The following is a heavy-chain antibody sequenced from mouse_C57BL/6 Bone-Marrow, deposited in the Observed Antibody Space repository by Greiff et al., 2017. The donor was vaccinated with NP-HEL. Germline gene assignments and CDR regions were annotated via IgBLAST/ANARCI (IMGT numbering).Heavy chain of an antibody. J-gene: IGHJ4*01. CDR1: GYTFTSYW. CDR2: IYPGSGST. D-gene: IGHD2-1*01. V-gene: IGHV1-55*01. CDR3: ERLDFRVLYGNRYYAMEY. Sequence: QVQLQQPGAELVKPGASVKMSCKASGYTFTSYWITWVKQRPGQGLEWIGDIYPGSGSTNYNEKFKSKATLTVDTSSSTAYMQLSSLTSEDSAVYYCERLDFRVLYGNRYYAMEYWDQGTSVTVTS.